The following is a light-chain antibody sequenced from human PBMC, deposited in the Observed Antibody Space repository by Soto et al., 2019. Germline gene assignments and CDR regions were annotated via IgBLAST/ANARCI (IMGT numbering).Light chain of an antibody. Sequence: QSALTQPPSASGSPGQSVTISCTGTSSDVGGYNYVSWYQQYPGKVPKLIIYDDNRRPSGIPDRFSASKSGTSATLGITGLQTGDEADYYCGAWDSSLTANVFGTGTKVTVL. V-gene: IGLV2-8*01. CDR3: GAWDSSLTANV. CDR2: DDN. J-gene: IGLJ1*01. CDR1: SSDVGGYNY.